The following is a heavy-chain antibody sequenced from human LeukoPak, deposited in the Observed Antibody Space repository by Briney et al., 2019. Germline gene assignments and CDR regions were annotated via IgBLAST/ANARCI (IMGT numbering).Heavy chain of an antibody. CDR1: GFTFSTYG. D-gene: IGHD6-19*01. J-gene: IGHJ5*02. Sequence: GGSLRLSCAASGFTFSTYGMHWVRQAPGKGLEWVAVISYDGSNKYYADSVKGRFTISRDNSKNTLYLQMNSLRAEDTAVYYCAKDRRDSSGWYGFNLRALDPWGQGTLVTVSS. CDR2: ISYDGSNK. V-gene: IGHV3-30*18. CDR3: AKDRRDSSGWYGFNLRALDP.